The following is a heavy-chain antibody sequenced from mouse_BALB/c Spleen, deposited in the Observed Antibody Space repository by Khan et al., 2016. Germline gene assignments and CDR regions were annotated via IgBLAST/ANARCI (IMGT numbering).Heavy chain of an antibody. V-gene: IGHV9-3-1*01. CDR3: ARRDYSGSSSWYFGV. D-gene: IGHD1-1*01. CDR2: INTYTGET. CDR1: GYTFTNYG. Sequence: QIQLVQSGPELKKPGETVKISCKASGYTFTNYGMNWVKQAPGKGLKWMGWINTYTGETTYADDFKGRFAFSLATSPSTAYLQINNLKNEDTATYFSARRDYSGSSSWYFGVCGAGTTITVSS. J-gene: IGHJ1*01.